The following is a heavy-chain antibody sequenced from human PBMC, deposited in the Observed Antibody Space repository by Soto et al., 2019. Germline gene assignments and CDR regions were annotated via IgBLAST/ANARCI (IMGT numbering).Heavy chain of an antibody. V-gene: IGHV3-11*01. D-gene: IGHD3-16*01. CDR2: ISGSGSTI. J-gene: IGHJ4*02. CDR3: ARTAGGTFDY. CDR1: GFTFSDYY. Sequence: QVQLVESGGGLVKPGGSLRLSCAASGFTFSDYYMNWLRQTPGKGLEWVSYISGSGSTIDYADSVKGRFTISRDNAKNSLYLQMTSLGAEDPAVYYCARTAGGTFDYWGQGTLVTVSS.